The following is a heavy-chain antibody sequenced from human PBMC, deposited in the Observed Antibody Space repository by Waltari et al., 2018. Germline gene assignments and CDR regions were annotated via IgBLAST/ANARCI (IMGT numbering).Heavy chain of an antibody. V-gene: IGHV4-34*01. CDR3: AREWYTAIYPRFDY. CDR1: GGSFSGYY. Sequence: QVQLQQWGAGLLKPSETLSLTCAVYGGSFSGYYWSWIRQPPGKGLEWIGEINHTASTNYNPSLKSRVTISVDTSKNQFSLKMSSVAAADTAVYYCAREWYTAIYPRFDYWGQGTLVTVSS. CDR2: INHTAST. D-gene: IGHD5-18*01. J-gene: IGHJ4*02.